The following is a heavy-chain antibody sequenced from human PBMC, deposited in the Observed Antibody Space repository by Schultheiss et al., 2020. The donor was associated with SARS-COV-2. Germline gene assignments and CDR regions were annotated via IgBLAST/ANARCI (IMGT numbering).Heavy chain of an antibody. CDR1: GFNFSNYA. D-gene: IGHD2-2*01. CDR3: ASSDPIVELPPAYKYFDP. J-gene: IGHJ5*02. Sequence: GGSLRLSCVASGFNFSNYAMSWVRQAPGKGLVCISPINTNGGSIFYADSVRGRFTISRDNAKNTLYLQMNSLRAEDTAVYYCASSDPIVELPPAYKYFDPWGQGTLVTVSS. V-gene: IGHV3-23*01. CDR2: INTNGGSI.